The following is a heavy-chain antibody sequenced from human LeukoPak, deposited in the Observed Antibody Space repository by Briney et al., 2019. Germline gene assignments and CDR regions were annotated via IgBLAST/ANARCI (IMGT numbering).Heavy chain of an antibody. CDR1: GFTFSSYG. D-gene: IGHD6-13*01. J-gene: IGHJ4*02. Sequence: GSLRLSCAASGFTFSSYGMHWVRQAPGKGLEWVAVISDDGTTKYYADSVKGRFTISRDNSKNTLYLEMNSLRAEDTAVYYCAKEGAAGGKMQYCFDYWGQGTLVTVSS. CDR2: ISDDGTTK. V-gene: IGHV3-30*18. CDR3: AKEGAAGGKMQYCFDY.